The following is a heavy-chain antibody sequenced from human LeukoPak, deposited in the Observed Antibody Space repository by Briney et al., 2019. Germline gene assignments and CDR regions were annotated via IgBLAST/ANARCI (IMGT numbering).Heavy chain of an antibody. CDR1: GFSFRRFW. V-gene: IGHV3-7*01. Sequence: SGGSLRLSCAGSGFSFRRFWMTWVRQAPGRGLEWVANINGDGDGKGYADSVKDRFTISRDNARSLVFLQIHSLRDEDTALYYCARDSSPDSATTYYDALDMWGQGTMVTVSS. CDR3: ARDSSPDSATTYYDALDM. CDR2: INGDGDGK. J-gene: IGHJ3*02. D-gene: IGHD1-1*01.